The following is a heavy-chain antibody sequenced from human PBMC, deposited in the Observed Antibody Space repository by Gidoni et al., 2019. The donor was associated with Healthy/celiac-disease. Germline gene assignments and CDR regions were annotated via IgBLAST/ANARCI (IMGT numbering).Heavy chain of an antibody. J-gene: IGHJ4*02. D-gene: IGHD6-13*01. Sequence: QLQLQESGPGLVKPSETLSLTCTVSGGSISSSSYYWGWIRQPPGKGLEWIGSIYYSGSTYYNPSLKSRVTISVDTSKNQFSLKLSSVTAADTAVYYCASQPDGIAVGYWGQGTLVTVSS. V-gene: IGHV4-39*01. CDR1: GGSISSSSYY. CDR3: ASQPDGIAVGY. CDR2: IYYSGST.